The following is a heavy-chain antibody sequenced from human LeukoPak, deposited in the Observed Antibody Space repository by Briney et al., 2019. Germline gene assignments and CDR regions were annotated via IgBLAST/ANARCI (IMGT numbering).Heavy chain of an antibody. CDR1: GFTFSSYG. D-gene: IGHD5-12*01. CDR2: ISYDGSNI. CDR3: AKDRSGYDYGGNFDY. Sequence: PGRSLRLSCAASGFTFSSYGMHWVRQAPGKGLEWVAVISYDGSNIYYADSVKGRFTISRDNSKNTLYLQMNSLRAEDTAVYYCAKDRSGYDYGGNFDYWGQGTLVTVSS. J-gene: IGHJ4*02. V-gene: IGHV3-30*18.